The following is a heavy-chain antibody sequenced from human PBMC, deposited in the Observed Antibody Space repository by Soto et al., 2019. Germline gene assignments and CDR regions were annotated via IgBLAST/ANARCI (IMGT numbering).Heavy chain of an antibody. V-gene: IGHV1-3*01. CDR2: INAGNGNT. CDR1: GYTFTSYA. CDR3: ARSIVVVTALDC. J-gene: IGHJ4*02. Sequence: ASVKVSCKASGYTFTSYAMHWVRQAPGQRLEWMGRINAGNGNTKYSQKFQGRVTITRDTSASTAYMELSSLRSEDTAVYYCARSIVVVTALDCWGQGTLVTVSS. D-gene: IGHD2-21*02.